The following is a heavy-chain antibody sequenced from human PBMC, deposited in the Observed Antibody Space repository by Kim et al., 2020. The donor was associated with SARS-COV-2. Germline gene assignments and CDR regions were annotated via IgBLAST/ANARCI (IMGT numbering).Heavy chain of an antibody. V-gene: IGHV3-23*01. Sequence: GGSLRLSCAGSGFTFSNFAMSWVRQAPGKGLEWVSDISDRGETTYYTDAVKGRFTISRDNSKNTLYLQMTSLRGEDTALYYCATLEAGSSRNYNDDFDFWGQGTMVTASS. J-gene: IGHJ3*01. CDR1: GFTFSNFA. CDR2: ISDRGETT. D-gene: IGHD3-10*01. CDR3: ATLEAGSSRNYNDDFDF.